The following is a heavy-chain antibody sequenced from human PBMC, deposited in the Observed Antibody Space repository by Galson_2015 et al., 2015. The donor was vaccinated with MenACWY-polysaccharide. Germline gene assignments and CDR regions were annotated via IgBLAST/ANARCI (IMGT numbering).Heavy chain of an antibody. CDR1: GGSVRSIDYY. J-gene: IGHJ5*02. V-gene: IGHV4-61*08. CDR2: IYYSGHT. D-gene: IGHD2-15*01. CDR3: ARALGYCSGGRCFRGEGNWFDP. Sequence: ETLSLTCTVSGGSVRSIDYYWSWIRQPPGKGLECLGYIYYSGHTNYNPSLNSRVAMSVDTSKNQFSLKLSSVTAADTAVYYCARALGYCSGGRCFRGEGNWFDPWGQGTLVTVSS.